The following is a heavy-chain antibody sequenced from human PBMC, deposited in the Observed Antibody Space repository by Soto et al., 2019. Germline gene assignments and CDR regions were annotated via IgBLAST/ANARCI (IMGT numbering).Heavy chain of an antibody. CDR1: GYAFSYYW. CDR3: GSRGSHGYHIDY. CDR2: IDPTDSFT. V-gene: IGHV5-10-1*01. D-gene: IGHD3-16*01. Sequence: GESLKISCEGSGYAFSYYWINWVRQVSGKGLGWMGRIDPTDSFTNYSPSFQGHVTFSVDKSTSTAYVQCSSLKASDTAMYYWGSRGSHGYHIDYWGQGTLVTVSS. J-gene: IGHJ4*02.